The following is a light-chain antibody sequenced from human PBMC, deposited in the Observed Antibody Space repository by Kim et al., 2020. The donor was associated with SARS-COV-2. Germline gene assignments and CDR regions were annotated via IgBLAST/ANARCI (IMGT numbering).Light chain of an antibody. Sequence: EPASISCRSSQSLLYSNGYNYLDWYLQKPGQSPQLLIYLGSNRASGVPDRFSGSGSGTDFTLKVSRVEAEDVGVYYCMQALQIPQTFGQGTKLEI. CDR2: LGS. CDR1: QSLLYSNGYNY. J-gene: IGKJ2*01. CDR3: MQALQIPQT. V-gene: IGKV2-28*01.